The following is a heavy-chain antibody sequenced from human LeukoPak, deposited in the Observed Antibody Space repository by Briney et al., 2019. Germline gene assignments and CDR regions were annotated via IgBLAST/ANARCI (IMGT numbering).Heavy chain of an antibody. V-gene: IGHV3-23*01. CDR3: AKVRSGSANWALRIFDN. Sequence: GGSLRLSCAGSGFAFGSEAMSWVRQSPARGLEWVASISPGGGTTYYADYVKGRFTISRDNSNNTLYVQMNSLRAEDTAVYYCAKVRSGSANWALRIFDNWGQGTLVTVSS. CDR2: ISPGGGTT. CDR1: GFAFGSEA. J-gene: IGHJ4*02. D-gene: IGHD1-1*01.